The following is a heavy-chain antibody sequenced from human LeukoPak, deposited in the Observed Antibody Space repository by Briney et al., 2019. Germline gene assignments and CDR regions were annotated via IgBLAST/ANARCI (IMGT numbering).Heavy chain of an antibody. Sequence: GSLRLSCATSGFTSSGYAMSWVRQAPGKGLEWVSGISGSGGRTYYADSVKGRFTISRDSSKNTLYLQMNSLRAEDTAVYYCARVEASGYDYGAFDYWGQGTLVTDSS. CDR3: ARVEASGYDYGAFDY. D-gene: IGHD5-12*01. CDR2: ISGSGGRT. CDR1: GFTSSGYA. V-gene: IGHV3-23*01. J-gene: IGHJ4*02.